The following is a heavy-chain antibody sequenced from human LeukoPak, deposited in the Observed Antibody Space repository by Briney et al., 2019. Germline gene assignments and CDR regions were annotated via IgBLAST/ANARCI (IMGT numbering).Heavy chain of an antibody. D-gene: IGHD3-22*01. CDR3: ARGAYYYDSSGYPDAFDI. J-gene: IGHJ3*02. Sequence: YSGSTNYNPSLKSRVTISVDTSKNQFSLKLSSVTAADTAVYYCARGAYYYDSSGYPDAFDIWGQGTMVTVSS. V-gene: IGHV4-59*09. CDR2: YSGST.